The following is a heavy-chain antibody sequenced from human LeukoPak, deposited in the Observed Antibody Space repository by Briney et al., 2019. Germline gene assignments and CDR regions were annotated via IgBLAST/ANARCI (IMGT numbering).Heavy chain of an antibody. Sequence: PSETLSLTCAVYGGSFSGYYWSWIRQPPGKGLEWIGEINHSGSTNYNPSLKSRVTISVDTSKNQFSLKLSSVTAADTAVYYCARVALAGQYNDLWGQGTLVTVSS. CDR2: INHSGST. V-gene: IGHV4-34*01. J-gene: IGHJ4*02. CDR3: ARVALAGQYNDL. D-gene: IGHD6-19*01. CDR1: GGSFSGYY.